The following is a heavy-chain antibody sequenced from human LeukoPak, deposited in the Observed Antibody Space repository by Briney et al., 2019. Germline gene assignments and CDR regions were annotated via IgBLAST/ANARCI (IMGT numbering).Heavy chain of an antibody. CDR1: GFTFSSYS. CDR3: ARTLGYCSGGSCYHYYYGMDV. J-gene: IGHJ6*02. V-gene: IGHV3-48*01. Sequence: PGGSLRLSCAASGFTFSSYSMNWVRQAPGKGLEWVSYITTSSSTMYYADSVKGRFTISRDNAKNSLYLQMNSLRAEDTAVYYCARTLGYCSGGSCYHYYYGMDVWGQGTTVTVSS. D-gene: IGHD2-15*01. CDR2: ITTSSSTM.